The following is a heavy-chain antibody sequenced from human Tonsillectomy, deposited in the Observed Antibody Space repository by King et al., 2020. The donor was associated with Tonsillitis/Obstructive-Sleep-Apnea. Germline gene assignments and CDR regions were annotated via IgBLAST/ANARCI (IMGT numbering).Heavy chain of an antibody. V-gene: IGHV4-34*01. J-gene: IGHJ3*02. CDR2: ISHSGST. Sequence: VQLQQWGAGLLKPSETLSLTCAVYGGSFSGYYWSWIRQPPGKGLEWIGEISHSGSTNYNPSLKSRVNISVDTSRNQFSLRLTSITAADTAVYYCAKGGLAHDAFDIWGQGTMVTVSS. CDR3: AKGGLAHDAFDI. CDR1: GGSFSGYY.